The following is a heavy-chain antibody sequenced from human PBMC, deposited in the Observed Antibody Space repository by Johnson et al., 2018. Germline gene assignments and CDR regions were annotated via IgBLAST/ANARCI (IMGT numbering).Heavy chain of an antibody. CDR3: ARDSQLPPGLRKHYYYNGMDV. J-gene: IGHJ6*02. V-gene: IGHV3-53*01. CDR1: RLTVSSNY. D-gene: IGHD2-2*01. Sequence: EQLVESGGGLIQPGGSLRISCAASRLTVSSNYMSWVRQAPGKGLEWVSVIYSGGTTLYADSVKGRSIIPRDNSKNTLYLEMSRLRTEDTAVYYWARDSQLPPGLRKHYYYNGMDVWGQGTTVTVSS. CDR2: IYSGGTT.